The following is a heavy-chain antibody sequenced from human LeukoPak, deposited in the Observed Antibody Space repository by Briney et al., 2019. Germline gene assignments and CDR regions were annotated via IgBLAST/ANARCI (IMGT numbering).Heavy chain of an antibody. V-gene: IGHV1-46*01. J-gene: IGHJ4*02. D-gene: IGHD6-13*01. Sequence: ASVKVSCKASGYTFTSYDINWVRQATGQGLEWMGIINPSGGSTSYAQKFQGRVTMTRDTSTSTVYMELSSLRSEDTAVYYCARDRGIAAAGNLDYWGQGTLVTVSS. CDR2: INPSGGST. CDR1: GYTFTSYD. CDR3: ARDRGIAAAGNLDY.